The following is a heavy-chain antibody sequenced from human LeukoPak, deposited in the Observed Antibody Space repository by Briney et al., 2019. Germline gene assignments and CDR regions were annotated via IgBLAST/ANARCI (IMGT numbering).Heavy chain of an antibody. Sequence: GGSLRLSCAASGFTFSSYWMHWVRQAPGKGLGWVSRINSDGSSTSYADSVKGRFTISRDNAKNTLYLQMNSLRAEDTAVYYCARGLSGYYYPFDYWGQGTLVTVSS. J-gene: IGHJ4*02. V-gene: IGHV3-74*01. D-gene: IGHD3-22*01. CDR3: ARGLSGYYYPFDY. CDR2: INSDGSST. CDR1: GFTFSSYW.